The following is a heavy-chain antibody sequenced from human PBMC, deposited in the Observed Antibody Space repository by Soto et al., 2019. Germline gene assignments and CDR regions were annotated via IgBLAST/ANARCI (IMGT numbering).Heavy chain of an antibody. CDR3: AREEVAAAGTRNYYYGMDV. Sequence: RLSCAASGFTVSSNYMSWVRQAPGKGLEWVSVIYSGGSTYYADSVKGRFTISRDNSKNTLYLQMNSLRAEDTAVYYCAREEVAAAGTRNYYYGMDVWGQGTTVTVSS. D-gene: IGHD6-13*01. J-gene: IGHJ6*02. V-gene: IGHV3-53*01. CDR2: IYSGGST. CDR1: GFTVSSNY.